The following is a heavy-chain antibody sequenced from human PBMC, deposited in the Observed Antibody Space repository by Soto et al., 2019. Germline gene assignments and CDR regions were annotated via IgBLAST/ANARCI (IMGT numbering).Heavy chain of an antibody. J-gene: IGHJ4*02. CDR2: INPSGGST. V-gene: IGHV1-46*01. Sequence: ASVKVSCKASGYTFTSYYMHWVRQAPGQGLEWMGIINPSGGSTSYAQKFQGRVTMTRDTSTSTVYVELSSLGSEDTAVYYCARDSSSWPYHFDYWGQGTLVTVSS. D-gene: IGHD6-13*01. CDR3: ARDSSSWPYHFDY. CDR1: GYTFTSYY.